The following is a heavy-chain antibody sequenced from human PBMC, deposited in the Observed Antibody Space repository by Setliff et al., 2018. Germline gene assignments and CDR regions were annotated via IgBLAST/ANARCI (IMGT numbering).Heavy chain of an antibody. J-gene: IGHJ4*02. Sequence: ETLSLTCTVSGGSISSHYWTWIRQPAGEGLEWIGRLYTSGDTNYNPSLKSRVSMSLDTSKNQFSLKLSSVTAADTAVYYCARDRVVVLAGRRGFYFDYWGQGTLVTVS. D-gene: IGHD2-15*01. CDR3: ARDRVVVLAGRRGFYFDY. CDR1: GGSISSHY. V-gene: IGHV4-4*07. CDR2: LYTSGDT.